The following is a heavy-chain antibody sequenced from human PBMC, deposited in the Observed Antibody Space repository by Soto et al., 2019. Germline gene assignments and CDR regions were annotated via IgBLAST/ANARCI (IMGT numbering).Heavy chain of an antibody. D-gene: IGHD3-3*01. Sequence: TGGSLRLSCAASGFTFSSHSMNWVRQAPGKGLEWVSSYGTRSTSVFYADPVKGRFTVSRDNAKNSLYLQMNSLRAEDSAVYYCARELDEAFDIWGQGTTVT. J-gene: IGHJ3*02. CDR3: ARELDEAFDI. V-gene: IGHV3-21*01. CDR1: GFTFSSHS. CDR2: YGTRSTSV.